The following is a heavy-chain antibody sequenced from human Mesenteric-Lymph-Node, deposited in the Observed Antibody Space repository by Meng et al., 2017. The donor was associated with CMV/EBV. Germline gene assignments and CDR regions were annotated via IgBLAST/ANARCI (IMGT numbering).Heavy chain of an antibody. CDR2: IKSKTDGGTT. D-gene: IGHD4-11*01. J-gene: IGHJ6*02. CDR3: AGEAGLPNGMDV. CDR1: GFTFSNAW. V-gene: IGHV3-15*01. Sequence: GGSLRLSCAASGFTFSNAWMSWVRQAPGKGLEWVGRIKSKTDGGTTDYAAPVKGRFTISRDNSKNMLFLQMNSLRVEDTAVYYCAGEAGLPNGMDVWGQGTTVTVSS.